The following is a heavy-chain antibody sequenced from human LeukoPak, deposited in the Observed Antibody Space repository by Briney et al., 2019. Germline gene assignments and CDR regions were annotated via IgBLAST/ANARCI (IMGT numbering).Heavy chain of an antibody. Sequence: SETLSLTCAVYGGSFSGYYWSWIRHPPGKGLEWIGEINHSGSTNYNPSLKSRVTISVDTSKNQFSLKLSSVTAADTAVYYCARGLLYSYGSGWFDPWGQGTLVTVSS. CDR2: INHSGST. CDR3: ARGLLYSYGSGWFDP. CDR1: GGSFSGYY. V-gene: IGHV4-34*01. D-gene: IGHD5-18*01. J-gene: IGHJ5*02.